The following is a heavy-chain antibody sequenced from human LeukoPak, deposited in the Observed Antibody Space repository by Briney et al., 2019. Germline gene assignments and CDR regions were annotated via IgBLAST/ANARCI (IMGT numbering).Heavy chain of an antibody. V-gene: IGHV3-23*01. D-gene: IGHD5-24*01. CDR2: ISGSGGST. Sequence: PGGSLRLSCAASGFTFSNYAMSWVRQAPGKGLEWVSVISGSGGSTYYADSVKGRFTISRDNSKNTLYLQMNSLRAEDTAVYYCARAIIGHNYWYLDLWGRGTLVTVSS. CDR1: GFTFSNYA. J-gene: IGHJ2*01. CDR3: ARAIIGHNYWYLDL.